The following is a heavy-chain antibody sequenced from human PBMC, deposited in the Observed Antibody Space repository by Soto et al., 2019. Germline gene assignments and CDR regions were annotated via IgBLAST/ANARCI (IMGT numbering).Heavy chain of an antibody. CDR3: ARPTLHEGSAATSNWFDP. V-gene: IGHV4-39*01. CDR1: GVSISSSSYY. Sequence: SETLSLTCTVSGVSISSSSYYWGWIRQPPGKGLEWMGSIDYSGSTSYNPSLQSRVTVSVDTSKNQSSLKLTTVTAADPAVYYCARPTLHEGSAATSNWFDPCGQXSLVTVSS. D-gene: IGHD6-13*01. J-gene: IGHJ5*02. CDR2: IDYSGST.